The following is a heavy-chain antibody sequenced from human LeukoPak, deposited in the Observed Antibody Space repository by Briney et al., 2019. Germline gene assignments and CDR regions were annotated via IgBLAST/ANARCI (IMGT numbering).Heavy chain of an antibody. CDR3: AREKQKYSSGWYCLDY. CDR2: ISYDGSNK. CDR1: GFTFSSYT. D-gene: IGHD6-19*01. J-gene: IGHJ4*02. V-gene: IGHV3-30-3*01. Sequence: GRSLRLSCAASGFTFSSYTIHWVRQAPGKGLEWVTIISYDGSNKYYADSVKGRFTISRDNSKNTLYLQMNSLRAEDTAVYYCAREKQKYSSGWYCLDYWGQGTLVTVSS.